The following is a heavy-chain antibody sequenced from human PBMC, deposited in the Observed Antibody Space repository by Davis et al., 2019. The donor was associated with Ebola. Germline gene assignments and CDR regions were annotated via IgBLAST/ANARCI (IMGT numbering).Heavy chain of an antibody. CDR1: GGSISSYY. CDR3: ARVRGYYGMDV. D-gene: IGHD3-10*01. V-gene: IGHV4-59*08. CDR2: IYYSGST. J-gene: IGHJ6*02. Sequence: MPSETLSLTCTVSGGSISSYYWSWIRQPPGKGLEWIGYIYYSGSTNYNPSLKSRVTISVDTSKNQFSLKLSSVTAADTAVYYCARVRGYYGMDVWGQGTTVTVSS.